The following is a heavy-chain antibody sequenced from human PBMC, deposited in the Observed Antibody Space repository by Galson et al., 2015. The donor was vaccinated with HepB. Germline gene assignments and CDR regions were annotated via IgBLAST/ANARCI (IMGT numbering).Heavy chain of an antibody. D-gene: IGHD1-7*01. CDR1: GYNFGNFW. J-gene: IGHJ2*01. CDR3: ATVYYSTDWNFWYLDL. CDR2: IYPSDSDT. V-gene: IGHV5-51*01. Sequence: QSGAEVKKAGESLKIACQGSGYNFGNFWIAWVRQMPGKGLEWKGIIYPSDSDTRYSPSFEGQVTISVDKSIATAYLQWGSLRASDTAMYYCATVYYSTDWNFWYLDLWGRGTLVSVSS.